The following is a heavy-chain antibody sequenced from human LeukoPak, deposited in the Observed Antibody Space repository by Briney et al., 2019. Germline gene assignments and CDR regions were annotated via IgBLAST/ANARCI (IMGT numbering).Heavy chain of an antibody. D-gene: IGHD2-21*01. J-gene: IGHJ5*02. Sequence: GGSLRLSCAASGFTFSTYGMHWVRQAPGKGLEWVAFIRFDGNNKYYADSVKGRFTISRDNSKNTLYLQMNSLRAEDTAVYYCAKGGYCGGDCWGWFDPWGQGTLVTVSS. V-gene: IGHV3-30*02. CDR3: AKGGYCGGDCWGWFDP. CDR1: GFTFSTYG. CDR2: IRFDGNNK.